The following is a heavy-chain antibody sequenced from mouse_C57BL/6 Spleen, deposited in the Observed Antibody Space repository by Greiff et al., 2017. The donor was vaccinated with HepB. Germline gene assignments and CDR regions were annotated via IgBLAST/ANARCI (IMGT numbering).Heavy chain of an antibody. J-gene: IGHJ3*01. CDR3: ARSALLRSPYFDY. CDR2: IDPSDSYT. V-gene: IGHV1-69*01. D-gene: IGHD1-1*01. Sequence: QVQLQQPGAALVMPGASVKLSCKASGYTFTSYWMHWVKQRPGQGLEWIGEIDPSDSYTNYNQKFKGKSTLTVDKSSSTAYMQLSSRTSEDAAVYYCARSALLRSPYFDYWGQGTLVTVSA. CDR1: GYTFTSYW.